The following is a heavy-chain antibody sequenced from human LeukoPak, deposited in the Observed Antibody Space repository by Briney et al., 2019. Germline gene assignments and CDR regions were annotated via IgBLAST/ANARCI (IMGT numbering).Heavy chain of an antibody. J-gene: IGHJ4*02. CDR1: GYTFTGYY. D-gene: IGHD3-3*01. Sequence: ASVKVSCKASGYTFTGYYMHWVRQAPGQGLEWMGWINPNSGGTNYAQKFQGRVTMTRDTSISTAYMELSRLRSDDTAVYYCARDLKRIRYDFWSGYYPTAEDYWGQGTLVTVSS. CDR2: INPNSGGT. V-gene: IGHV1-2*02. CDR3: ARDLKRIRYDFWSGYYPTAEDY.